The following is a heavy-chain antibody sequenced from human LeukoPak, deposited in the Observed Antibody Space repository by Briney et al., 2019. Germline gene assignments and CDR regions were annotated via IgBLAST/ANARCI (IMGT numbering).Heavy chain of an antibody. Sequence: QAGGSLRLSCTASGLTVSSNYMNWVRQAPGKGLVWVSRINSDGRRATYADSVEGRFTISRDNAKNTLYLQMNSLRAEDTAVYYCARGAFQDTSGWYGIDYWGQGTLVTVSS. D-gene: IGHD6-19*01. CDR1: GLTVSSNY. J-gene: IGHJ4*02. CDR2: INSDGRRA. V-gene: IGHV3-74*01. CDR3: ARGAFQDTSGWYGIDY.